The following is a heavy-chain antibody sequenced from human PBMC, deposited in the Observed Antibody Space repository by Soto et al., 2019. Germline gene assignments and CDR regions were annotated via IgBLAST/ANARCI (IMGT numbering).Heavy chain of an antibody. J-gene: IGHJ5*01. CDR2: TYYRSKWFN. V-gene: IGHV6-1*01. CDR1: GDSISPNSAT. CDR3: ARLIGNSWLDS. Sequence: PSPTLLLSSAISGDSISPNSATWYRIRQSPSRGLEWLGRTYYRSKWFNDYAVSVKGRISINPDTSNDQFSLQLNSVTPDDTAVYYCARLIGNSWLDSWGQGTLVTVSS. D-gene: IGHD2-8*01.